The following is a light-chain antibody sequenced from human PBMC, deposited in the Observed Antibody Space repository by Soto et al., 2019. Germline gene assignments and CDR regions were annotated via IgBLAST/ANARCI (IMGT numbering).Light chain of an antibody. V-gene: IGKV1-5*03. CDR2: KAS. Sequence: DIQMTQSPSTLSGSVGDRVTITCRASQTISSWLAWYQQKPGKAPKLLIYKASTLKSGVPSRFSGSGSWTEFTLTISSLQPDDFATYYYQHYNSYSEAFGQGTKVEIK. CDR1: QTISSW. J-gene: IGKJ1*01. CDR3: QHYNSYSEA.